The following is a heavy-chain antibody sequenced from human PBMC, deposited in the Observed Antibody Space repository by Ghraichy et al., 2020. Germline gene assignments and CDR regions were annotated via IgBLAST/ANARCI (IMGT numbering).Heavy chain of an antibody. Sequence: ASVKVSCKVSGSTLNELSMHWVRQAPGKGLEWMGGFDPEHGETLYSQRFQGRVTVTEDTSTDTAYMVLSSLRSEETAVYYCAALGNIDSWGQGTLVTVSS. CDR1: GSTLNELS. J-gene: IGHJ5*01. CDR2: FDPEHGET. CDR3: AALGNIDS. D-gene: IGHD1-26*01. V-gene: IGHV1-24*01.